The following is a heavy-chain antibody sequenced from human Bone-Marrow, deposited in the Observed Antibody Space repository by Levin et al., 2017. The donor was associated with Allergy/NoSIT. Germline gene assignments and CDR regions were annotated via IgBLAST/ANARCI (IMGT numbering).Heavy chain of an antibody. CDR2: ISSSGSTI. V-gene: IGHV3-48*03. D-gene: IGHD3-16*02. J-gene: IGHJ4*02. CDR1: GFTFSSYE. Sequence: PGGSLRLSCAASGFTFSSYEMNWVRQAPGKGLEWVSYISSSGSTIYYADSVKGRFTISRDNAKNSLYLQMNSLRAEDTAVYYCARERRLGGVIVEAIDYWGQGTLVTVSS. CDR3: ARERRLGGVIVEAIDY.